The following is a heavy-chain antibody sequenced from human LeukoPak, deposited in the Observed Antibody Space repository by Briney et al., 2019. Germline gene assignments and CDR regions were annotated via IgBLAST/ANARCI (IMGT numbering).Heavy chain of an antibody. D-gene: IGHD6-19*01. Sequence: GGSLRLSCAASGFTFSSYAMSWVRQAPGKGLEWVSAISGSGGSTYYADSVKGRFTISRDNSKNTLYLQMNSLRAEDTAVYYCAKNWYSSGWYRLYYYYMDVWGKGPTVTVSS. V-gene: IGHV3-23*01. CDR2: ISGSGGST. CDR3: AKNWYSSGWYRLYYYYMDV. CDR1: GFTFSSYA. J-gene: IGHJ6*03.